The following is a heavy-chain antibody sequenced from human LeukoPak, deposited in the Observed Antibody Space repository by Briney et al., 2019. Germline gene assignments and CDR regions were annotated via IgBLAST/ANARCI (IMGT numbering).Heavy chain of an antibody. V-gene: IGHV3-9*01. Sequence: GRSLRLSCAGSGFSFDDFAMHWVRQAPGKGLEWVSGISWNSGNIDYADSVKGRFSISRDYAKSSLYLQMNSLRAEDTALYYCAKDMCSSTGCHELDFWGQGTLVTVSS. CDR1: GFSFDDFA. CDR3: AKDMCSSTGCHELDF. D-gene: IGHD2-2*01. J-gene: IGHJ4*02. CDR2: ISWNSGNI.